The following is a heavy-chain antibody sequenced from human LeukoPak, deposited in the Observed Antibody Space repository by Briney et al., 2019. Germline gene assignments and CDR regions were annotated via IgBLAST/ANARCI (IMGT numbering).Heavy chain of an antibody. J-gene: IGHJ5*02. V-gene: IGHV4-39*07. CDR2: IYYSGST. CDR1: GGSISSSSYY. CDR3: ARGFGRITIFGVAPVGFDP. Sequence: SETLSLTCTVSGGSISSSSYYWGWIRQPPGKGLEWIGSIYYSGSTYYNPSLKSRVTISVDTSKNQFSLKLSSVTAADTAVYYCARGFGRITIFGVAPVGFDPWGQGTLVTVSS. D-gene: IGHD3-3*01.